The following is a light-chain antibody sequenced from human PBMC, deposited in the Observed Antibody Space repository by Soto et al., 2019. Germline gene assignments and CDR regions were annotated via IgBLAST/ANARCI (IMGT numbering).Light chain of an antibody. Sequence: DIQMTQSPSTLSASVGDRFTIAFRASQSLSSWLAWYQQKPGKAPKLLIYDVSSLESGVPSRFSGSGSGTEFTLTISSLQPDDFATYYCQQYNRYSLTFGQGTRLDI. CDR3: QQYNRYSLT. CDR1: QSLSSW. V-gene: IGKV1-5*01. J-gene: IGKJ5*01. CDR2: DVS.